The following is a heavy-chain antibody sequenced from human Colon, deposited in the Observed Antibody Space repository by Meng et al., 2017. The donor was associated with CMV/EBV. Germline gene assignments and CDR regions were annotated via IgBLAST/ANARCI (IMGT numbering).Heavy chain of an antibody. CDR1: GFTFASYR. CDR2: IYSSGFSA. CDR3: AKSNGWYGKYAFDS. Sequence: GESLKISCKTSGFTFASYRMTWVRQAPGRGLEWVSIIYSSGFSARYVDSVKGRFTISRNNSASTLFLQMDNLRAEDTAVYYCAKSNGWYGKYAFDSWGQGTLVTVSS. J-gene: IGHJ4*02. V-gene: IGHV3-23*03. D-gene: IGHD6-19*01.